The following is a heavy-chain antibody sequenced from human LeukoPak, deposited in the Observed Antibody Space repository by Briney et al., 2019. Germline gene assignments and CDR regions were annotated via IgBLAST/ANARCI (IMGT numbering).Heavy chain of an antibody. CDR1: GFTFSSYA. D-gene: IGHD6-13*01. CDR2: ISGSGGST. CDR3: AKGYIAAAEGNWFDP. V-gene: IGHV3-23*01. Sequence: PGGSLRLSCAASGFTFSSYAMSWVRQAPGKGLEWVSAISGSGGSTYYADSVKGRFAISRDNSKNTLYLQMNSLRAEDTAVYYCAKGYIAAAEGNWFDPWGQGTLVTVSS. J-gene: IGHJ5*02.